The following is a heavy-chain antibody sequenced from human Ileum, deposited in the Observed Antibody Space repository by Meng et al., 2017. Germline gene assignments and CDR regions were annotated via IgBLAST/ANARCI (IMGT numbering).Heavy chain of an antibody. Sequence: QLGRSGDEVRRPGASVRVSCKTSGFTFISYAIYWVRQAPGQGLEWMGWITAGNGNTKYSQKFQGRVTITRGTSASTAYMELSSLRSEDTAVYYCARDMPYSSGSFDYWGQGTLVTVSS. D-gene: IGHD3-10*01. CDR3: ARDMPYSSGSFDY. V-gene: IGHV1-3*01. CDR1: GFTFISYA. J-gene: IGHJ4*02. CDR2: ITAGNGNT.